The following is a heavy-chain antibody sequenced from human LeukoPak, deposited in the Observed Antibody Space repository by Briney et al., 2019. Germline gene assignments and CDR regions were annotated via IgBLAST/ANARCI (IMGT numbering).Heavy chain of an antibody. CDR2: IIPVFDRP. J-gene: IGHJ3*01. Sequence: ASVKVSCKASGYTFTSYGISWVRQAPGQGLEWMGGIIPVFDRPNYAQKFEGRVTITADKSTNTTYMEITSLTSDDTAVYYCARDAQWELRAFDVWGRGTMVIVSS. CDR1: GYTFTSYG. V-gene: IGHV1-69*06. D-gene: IGHD4-23*01. CDR3: ARDAQWELRAFDV.